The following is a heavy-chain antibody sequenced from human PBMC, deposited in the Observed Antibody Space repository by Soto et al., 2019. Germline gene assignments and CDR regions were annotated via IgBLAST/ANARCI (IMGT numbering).Heavy chain of an antibody. CDR2: IIPMYGTT. CDR3: ARIGTLDWIDDY. V-gene: IGHV1-69*12. CDR1: GGTFRSYV. J-gene: IGHJ4*02. D-gene: IGHD1-1*01. Sequence: QVQLVQSGAEVKKPGSSVKVSCKASGGTFRSYVTSWVRQAPGQGLGWLGGIIPMYGTTYYAQTFRGRVTISADESTSTAFMELSSLRSEDTAVYYCARIGTLDWIDDYWGQGTLVTVSS.